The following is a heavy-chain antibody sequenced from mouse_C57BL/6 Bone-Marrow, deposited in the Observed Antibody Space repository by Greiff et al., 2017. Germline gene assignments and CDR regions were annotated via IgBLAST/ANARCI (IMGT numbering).Heavy chain of an antibody. Sequence: VKLMESGPELVKPGASVKISCKASGYAFSSSWMNWVKQRPGKGLEWIGRIYPGDGDTNYKGKFKGKATMTADKSSSTAYMQLSSLSSEDSAVYFCARGIYQGAMDYWGQGTSVTVSS. CDR3: ARGIYQGAMDY. CDR2: IYPGDGDT. CDR1: GYAFSSSW. J-gene: IGHJ4*01. V-gene: IGHV1-82*01.